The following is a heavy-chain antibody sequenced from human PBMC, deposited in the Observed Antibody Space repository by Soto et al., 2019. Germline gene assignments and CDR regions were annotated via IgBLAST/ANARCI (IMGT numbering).Heavy chain of an antibody. Sequence: SETLSLTCTVSGGSITSGEFYWSWIRQPPGKGLEWIGYIHYSGTTNDDPSLKGRVTISLDTSKNQFSLKMTSVTAADTAMYYCARQDEIQHFDTWGQGTLVTVSS. CDR2: IHYSGTT. CDR3: ARQDEIQHFDT. D-gene: IGHD6-13*01. V-gene: IGHV4-30-4*01. CDR1: GGSITSGEFY. J-gene: IGHJ5*02.